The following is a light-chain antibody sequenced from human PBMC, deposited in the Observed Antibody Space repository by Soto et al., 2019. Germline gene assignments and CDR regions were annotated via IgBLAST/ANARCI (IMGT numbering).Light chain of an antibody. J-gene: IGLJ1*01. CDR2: SDN. CDR3: AAWDNSLNGYV. CDR1: SSNIGSTR. V-gene: IGLV1-44*01. Sequence: QSALTQPPSASGTPGQRVAISCSGASSNIGSTRANWYRQLPGTAPKLLIYSDNQRPSGVPDRFSGSKSGTSASLAISGLQSEDEADYYCAAWDNSLNGYVFGTGTKLT.